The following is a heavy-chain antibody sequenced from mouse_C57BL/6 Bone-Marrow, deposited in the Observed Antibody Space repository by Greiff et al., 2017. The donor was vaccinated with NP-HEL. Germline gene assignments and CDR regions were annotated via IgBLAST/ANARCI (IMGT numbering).Heavy chain of an antibody. V-gene: IGHV5-6*01. CDR2: ISSGGSYT. D-gene: IGHD1-1*01. Sequence: EVNVVESGGDLVKPEGSLKLSCAASGFTFSSYGMSWVRQTPDKRLEWVATISSGGSYTYYPDSVKGRFTISRDNAKNTLYLQMSSLKSEDTAMYYCARCPYYYGSSSYYAMDYWGQGTSVTVSS. J-gene: IGHJ4*01. CDR1: GFTFSSYG. CDR3: ARCPYYYGSSSYYAMDY.